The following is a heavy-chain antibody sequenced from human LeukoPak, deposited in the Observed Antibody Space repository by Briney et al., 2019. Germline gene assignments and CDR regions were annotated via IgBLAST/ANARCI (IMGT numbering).Heavy chain of an antibody. D-gene: IGHD3-22*01. CDR3: ARGGYYDSRAYAH. Sequence: GGSLRLSCAASGFTFSSYEMNWVRQAPGKGLEWVSYISGSGSTIYYADSVKGRFTISRDNAKNSLYLQMNSLRAEDTAVYYCARGGYYDSRAYAHWGQGTLVTVSS. CDR2: ISGSGSTI. CDR1: GFTFSSYE. V-gene: IGHV3-48*03. J-gene: IGHJ4*02.